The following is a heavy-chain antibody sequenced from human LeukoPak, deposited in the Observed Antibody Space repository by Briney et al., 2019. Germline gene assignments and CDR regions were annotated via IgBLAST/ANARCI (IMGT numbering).Heavy chain of an antibody. Sequence: SETLSLTCTVSGGSISSYFWSWIRQPPGKGLEWIGYIYYSGSTNYNPSLKSRVTMSVDTSKNQFSPKLSSVTAADTAVYYCARIDRAVAGTIDYWGQGTLVTVSS. D-gene: IGHD6-19*01. V-gene: IGHV4-59*08. CDR3: ARIDRAVAGTIDY. CDR2: IYYSGST. CDR1: GGSISSYF. J-gene: IGHJ4*02.